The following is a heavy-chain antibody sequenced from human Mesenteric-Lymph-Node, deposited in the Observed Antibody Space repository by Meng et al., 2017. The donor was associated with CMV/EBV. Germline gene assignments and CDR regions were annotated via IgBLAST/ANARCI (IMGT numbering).Heavy chain of an antibody. CDR2: ISSNGGST. CDR1: FTCSSSA. D-gene: IGHD3-10*01. Sequence: FTCSSSAMHWLRQAPGKGLEYVSAISSNGGSTYYTNSVKGRFTISRDNSKNTLYLQMGSLRVEDMAVYYCARGSTMVRGVINPFDYWGQGTLVTVSS. CDR3: ARGSTMVRGVINPFDY. V-gene: IGHV3-64*01. J-gene: IGHJ4*02.